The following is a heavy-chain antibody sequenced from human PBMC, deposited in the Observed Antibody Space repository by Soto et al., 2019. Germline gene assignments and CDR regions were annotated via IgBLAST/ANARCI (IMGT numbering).Heavy chain of an antibody. D-gene: IGHD3-10*01. CDR3: AGDYGSGSYRFDY. CDR2: IYYSGST. Sequence: SETLSLTCTVAGGSMSSYNWSWLRRAPGKGLEWIGYIYYSGSTVYNPSLKSRVTMSLDSSKNQFSLKLSSVTAADTAVYYCAGDYGSGSYRFDYWGQGTLVTVSS. J-gene: IGHJ4*02. V-gene: IGHV4-59*01. CDR1: GGSMSSYN.